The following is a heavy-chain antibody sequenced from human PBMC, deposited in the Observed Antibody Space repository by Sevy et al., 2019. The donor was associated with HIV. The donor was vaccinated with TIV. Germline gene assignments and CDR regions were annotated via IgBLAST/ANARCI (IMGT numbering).Heavy chain of an antibody. CDR1: GFTFSDHR. CDR2: ISYDGRNNK. J-gene: IGHJ4*02. Sequence: GGSLRLSCAAFGFTFSDHRMHWVRQAPGKGLEWVAVISYDGRNNKYNVDSVKGRFTISRDNSKNTVYLQMNSLRPEDKAIYYCARDRGEILSSAFDYWGQGTLVTVSS. V-gene: IGHV3-30*03. CDR3: ARDRGEILSSAFDY. D-gene: IGHD3-16*01.